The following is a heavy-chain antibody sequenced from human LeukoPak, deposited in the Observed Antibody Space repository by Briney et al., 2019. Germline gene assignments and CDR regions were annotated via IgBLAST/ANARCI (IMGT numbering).Heavy chain of an antibody. CDR1: VFPFSRYS. J-gene: IGHJ6*03. Sequence: GSLRLSCTTSVFPFSRYSMNWVRQAPGKGLEWVSSISSSSSYIYYADSVKGRFTISRDNAKNSLYLQMNSLRAEDTAVYYCAREGGDIVVVPAAHNYYYYMDVWGKGTTVTVSS. V-gene: IGHV3-21*01. CDR2: ISSSSSYI. CDR3: AREGGDIVVVPAAHNYYYYMDV. D-gene: IGHD2-2*01.